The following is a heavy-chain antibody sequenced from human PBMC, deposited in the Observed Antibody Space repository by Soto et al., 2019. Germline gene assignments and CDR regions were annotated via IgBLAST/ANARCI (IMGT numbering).Heavy chain of an antibody. D-gene: IGHD3-9*01. CDR3: ARVFAHYDILTGYFDYYYYYMDV. CDR2: IYYSGST. Sequence: PSETLSLTCTVSGGSISSYYWSWIRQPPGKGLEWIGYIYYSGSTNYNPSLKSRVTISVDTSKNQFSLKLSSVTAADTAVYYCARVFAHYDILTGYFDYYYYYMDVWGKGTTVTVSS. J-gene: IGHJ6*03. V-gene: IGHV4-59*01. CDR1: GGSISSYY.